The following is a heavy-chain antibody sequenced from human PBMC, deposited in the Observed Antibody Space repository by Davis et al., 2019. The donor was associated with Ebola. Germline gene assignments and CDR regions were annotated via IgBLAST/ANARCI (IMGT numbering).Heavy chain of an antibody. V-gene: IGHV3-11*01. CDR1: GFTFSDYY. Sequence: PGGSLRLSCAASGFTFSDYYMSWIRQAQGKGLEWVSYISSSGSTIYYADSVKGRFTISRDNAKNSLYLQMNSLRAEDTAVYYCARDLGRSKEAREGGQGYYYYGMAVWGQGTTVTVSS. D-gene: IGHD6-6*01. J-gene: IGHJ6*02. CDR2: ISSSGSTI. CDR3: ARDLGRSKEAREGGQGYYYYGMAV.